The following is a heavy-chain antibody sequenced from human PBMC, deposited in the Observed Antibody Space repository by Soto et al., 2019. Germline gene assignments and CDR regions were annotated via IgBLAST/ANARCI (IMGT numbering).Heavy chain of an antibody. CDR2: IYPGDSDI. V-gene: IGHV5-51*01. D-gene: IGHD1-7*01. CDR1: GDSVTNYW. Sequence: GESLKISCDGAGDSVTNYWIGLVLQMPGKGLEWMGIIYPGDSDIRYSPSFQGQVTISVDKSISTAYLQWSSLKASDTAMYYCARGKLELPAYYGMDVWGQGTTVTVPS. CDR3: ARGKLELPAYYGMDV. J-gene: IGHJ6*02.